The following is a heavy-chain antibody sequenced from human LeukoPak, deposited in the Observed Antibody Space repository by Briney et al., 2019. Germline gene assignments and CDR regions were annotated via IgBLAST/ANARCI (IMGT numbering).Heavy chain of an antibody. Sequence: GGSLRLSCAASGFTFSSYSMNWVRQAPGKGLEWVSSISSSSSYIYYADSMRGRFTISRDNAKNSLYLQMNSLRAEDTAVYYCARDELLWFGEGYYMDVWGKGTTVTISS. V-gene: IGHV3-21*01. CDR3: ARDELLWFGEGYYMDV. CDR2: ISSSSSYI. D-gene: IGHD3-10*01. J-gene: IGHJ6*03. CDR1: GFTFSSYS.